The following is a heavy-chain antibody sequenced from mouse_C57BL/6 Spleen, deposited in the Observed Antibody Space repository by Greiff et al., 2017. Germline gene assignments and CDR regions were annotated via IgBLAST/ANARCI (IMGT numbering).Heavy chain of an antibody. CDR2: IDPSDSYT. Sequence: QVQLQQPGAELVMPGASVKLSCKASGYTFTSYWMHWVKQRPGQGLEWIGEIDPSDSYTNYNQKFKGKSTLTVDKSSSTAYMQLSSLTSEDSAVYYCARGYYGCAYWGQGTLVTVSA. J-gene: IGHJ3*01. V-gene: IGHV1-69*01. CDR3: ARGYYGCAY. CDR1: GYTFTSYW. D-gene: IGHD2-3*01.